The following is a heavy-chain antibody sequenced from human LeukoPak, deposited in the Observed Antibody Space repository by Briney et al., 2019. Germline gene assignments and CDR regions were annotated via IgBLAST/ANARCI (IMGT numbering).Heavy chain of an antibody. J-gene: IGHJ4*02. V-gene: IGHV3-7*01. Sequence: GGSLRLSCAASGFTFSDYWMSWVRQAPGKGLEWVANIKQDGSEKYYVDFVKGRFTISRDNAKNSLYLQMNSLRAEDTAVYYCARDLRELRYWGQGTLVTVSS. CDR3: ARDLRELRY. CDR1: GFTFSDYW. D-gene: IGHD1-26*01. CDR2: IKQDGSEK.